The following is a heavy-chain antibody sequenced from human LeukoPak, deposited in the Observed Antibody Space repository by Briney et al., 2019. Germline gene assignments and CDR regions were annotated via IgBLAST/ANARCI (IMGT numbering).Heavy chain of an antibody. CDR3: ARGTGYSYGYD. V-gene: IGHV4-34*01. J-gene: IGHJ4*02. CDR1: GGSFSGYY. D-gene: IGHD5-18*01. Sequence: SETLSLTCAVYGGSFSGYYWSWIRQPPGKGLEWIGEINHSGSTNYNPSLKSRVTISVDTSKNQFSLKLSSVTAADTAVYYCARGTGYSYGYDWGQGTLVTVSS. CDR2: INHSGST.